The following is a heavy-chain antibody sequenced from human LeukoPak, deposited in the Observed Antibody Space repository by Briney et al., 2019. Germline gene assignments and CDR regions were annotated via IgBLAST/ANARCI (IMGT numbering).Heavy chain of an antibody. CDR1: GFTFSSYA. D-gene: IGHD3-10*01. CDR3: AKDYGYGMDV. CDR2: ISYDGSNK. Sequence: GGSLRLSCAASGFTFSSYAMHWVRQAPGKGLEWVAVISYDGSNKYYADSVKGRFTISRDSSKNTLYLQMNSLRAEDTAVYYCAKDYGYGMDVWGKGTTVTVSS. V-gene: IGHV3-30*04. J-gene: IGHJ6*04.